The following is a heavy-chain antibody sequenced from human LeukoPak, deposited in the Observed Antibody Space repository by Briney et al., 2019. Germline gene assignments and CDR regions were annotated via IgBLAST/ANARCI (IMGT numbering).Heavy chain of an antibody. D-gene: IGHD6-19*01. CDR2: IKSKTDGGTT. J-gene: IGHJ4*02. Sequence: PGGSLRLSCAASGFTFSNAWMSWVRQAPGKGLEWVGRIKSKTDGGTTDYAAPVKGRFTISRDDSKNTLYLQMNSLKTEDTAVYYCTTPPRDSSGWDYYFDYWGQGTLVTVSS. V-gene: IGHV3-15*01. CDR1: GFTFSNAW. CDR3: TTPPRDSSGWDYYFDY.